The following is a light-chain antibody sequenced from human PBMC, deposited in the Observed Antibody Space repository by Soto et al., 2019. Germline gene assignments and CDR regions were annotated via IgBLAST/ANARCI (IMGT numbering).Light chain of an antibody. Sequence: EIVMTQSPVTLSVSPGERVTLSCRASQSVSNNLAWYQQKSGQAPRLLIYGASTRVTGIPARFSGSGSGTEFTLTISSLQSEDFAIYYCQQYNNWPPVTLGQGTRLEIK. CDR1: QSVSNN. CDR3: QQYNNWPPVT. V-gene: IGKV3-15*01. CDR2: GAS. J-gene: IGKJ5*01.